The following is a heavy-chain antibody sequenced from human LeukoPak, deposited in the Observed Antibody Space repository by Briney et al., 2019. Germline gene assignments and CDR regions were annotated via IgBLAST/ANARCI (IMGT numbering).Heavy chain of an antibody. CDR1: GFTFSSYA. CDR3: AKDGGSRTFDY. CDR2: ISGSVGST. Sequence: GGSLRLSCAASGFTFSSYAMSWVRQAPGKGLEWVSAISGSVGSTYYADSVKGRFTISRDNAKNTLYLEMNSLRAEDTAVYYCAKDGGSRTFDYWGQGTLVTVSS. J-gene: IGHJ4*02. D-gene: IGHD2-15*01. V-gene: IGHV3-23*01.